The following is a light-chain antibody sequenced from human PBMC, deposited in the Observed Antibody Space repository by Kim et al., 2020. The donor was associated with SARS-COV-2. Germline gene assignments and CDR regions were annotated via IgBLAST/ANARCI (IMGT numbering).Light chain of an antibody. V-gene: IGKV1-27*01. J-gene: IGKJ4*01. CDR3: QNYESFPLT. CDR2: EAS. Sequence: ASVGDRVTITCRASQAIRNSVSWYQQRPGEVPRLLIHEASTLQTGVPSRFSGSGTGTYFTLAITGILPEDVATDYCQNYESFPLTFGGGTKMDIK. CDR1: QAIRNS.